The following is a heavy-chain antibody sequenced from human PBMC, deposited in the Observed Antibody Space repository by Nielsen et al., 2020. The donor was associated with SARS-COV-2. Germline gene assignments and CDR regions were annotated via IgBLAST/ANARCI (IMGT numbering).Heavy chain of an antibody. V-gene: IGHV3-11*01. D-gene: IGHD2-8*01. CDR1: GFTFSSLW. CDR2: ITSSGTIK. CDR3: AKWTDAFDI. Sequence: GGSLRLSCAASGFTFSSLWMSWVRQVPGKGLEWVSYITSSGTIKKYSDSVKGRFTVSRDNAKNSLYLQMNSLRAEDTALYYCAKWTDAFDIWGQGTMVTVSS. J-gene: IGHJ3*02.